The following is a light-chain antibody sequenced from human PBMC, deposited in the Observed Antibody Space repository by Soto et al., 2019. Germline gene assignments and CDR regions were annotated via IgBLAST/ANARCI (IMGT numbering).Light chain of an antibody. CDR3: SSYRTGSTVV. CDR1: SREVGSYNY. CDR2: DVS. Sequence: QSGLTQPASVSGSPGQSITISCTGTSREVGSYNYVSWYQHHPGKAPKLMIYDVSHRPSGISDRFSGSKSGYTASLTISGLQAEDEADYYCSSYRTGSTVVFGGGTKVTVL. V-gene: IGLV2-14*03. J-gene: IGLJ2*01.